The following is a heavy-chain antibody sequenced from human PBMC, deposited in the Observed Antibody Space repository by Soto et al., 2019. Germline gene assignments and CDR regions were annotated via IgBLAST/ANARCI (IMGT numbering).Heavy chain of an antibody. V-gene: IGHV3-21*01. D-gene: IGHD5-18*01. CDR2: ISSSSSYI. Sequence: EVQLVESGRGLVKPGGSLRLSCAASGFTFSSYSMNWVRQAPGKGLEWVSSISSSSSYIYYADSVKGRFTISRDNAKNSQYLQMNSLIDEGTAVYYCARDGGYSYGVPFYFDYGGQGTLVTVSS. CDR3: ARDGGYSYGVPFYFDY. J-gene: IGHJ4*02. CDR1: GFTFSSYS.